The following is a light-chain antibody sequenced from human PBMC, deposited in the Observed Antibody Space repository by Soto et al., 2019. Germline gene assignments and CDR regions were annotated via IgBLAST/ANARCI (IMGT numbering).Light chain of an antibody. CDR2: GAS. Sequence: EIVLTQSPGTLSLSPGERATLSCRASQSVSNNYLAWYQQKPGQAPRLLIFGASTRATGIPDRFSAGGSGADFTLTISRLEPEDFAVYYCQQYANSPRTFGQGTKVEIK. V-gene: IGKV3-20*01. J-gene: IGKJ1*01. CDR1: QSVSNNY. CDR3: QQYANSPRT.